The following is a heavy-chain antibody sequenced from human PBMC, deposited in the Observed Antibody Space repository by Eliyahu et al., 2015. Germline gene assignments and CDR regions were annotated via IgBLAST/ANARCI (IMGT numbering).Heavy chain of an antibody. CDR2: ISYSGNT. CDR3: VRQYTSSWEFFHH. J-gene: IGHJ1*01. CDR1: GGSISSSTYY. Sequence: QLQESGPGLVKPSETLSLTCTVSGGSISSSTYYWGWIRQPPGKGLEWIGTISYSGNTYYTPSLKSRVTLFLHTSQNQFSLKLTSVTAADTAMYYCVRQYTSSWEFFHHWGQGTLVIVSS. V-gene: IGHV4-39*01. D-gene: IGHD6-13*01.